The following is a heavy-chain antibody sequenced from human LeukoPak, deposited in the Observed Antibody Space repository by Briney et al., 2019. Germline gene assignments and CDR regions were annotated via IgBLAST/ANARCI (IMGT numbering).Heavy chain of an antibody. J-gene: IGHJ5*02. CDR1: GFTFSTYS. CDR2: ISSSSSNI. V-gene: IGHV3-48*01. CDR3: ARDGSSWPTQKVNWFDP. D-gene: IGHD6-13*01. Sequence: PGGSLRLSCAASGFTFSTYSMNWVRQAPGKGLEGVSYISSSSSNIYYADSVKGRFTISRDNAKNSLYLQMNSLRAEDTAVYYCARDGSSWPTQKVNWFDPWGQGNLVTVSS.